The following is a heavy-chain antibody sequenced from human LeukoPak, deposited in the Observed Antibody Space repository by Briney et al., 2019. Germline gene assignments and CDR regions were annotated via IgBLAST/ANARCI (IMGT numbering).Heavy chain of an antibody. J-gene: IGHJ3*02. Sequence: GGSLRLSCAASGFTFSDFWMHWVRQAPGKGLVWVSRINSGGTVTNYADSVKGRLTISRDNAKNTLYLQMNSLRAEDTAVYYCARVARYSSSWDDAFDIWGQGTMVTVSS. D-gene: IGHD6-13*01. CDR1: GFTFSDFW. CDR3: ARVARYSSSWDDAFDI. CDR2: INSGGTVT. V-gene: IGHV3-74*01.